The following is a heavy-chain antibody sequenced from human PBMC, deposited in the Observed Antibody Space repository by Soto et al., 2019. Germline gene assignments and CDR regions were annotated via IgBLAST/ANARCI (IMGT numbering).Heavy chain of an antibody. CDR3: SIGSWSAETFDV. Sequence: QVHLEQYGAEVKKPGSSVKVSCKAAGGTFSTYTLIWVRQAPGQGLEWMGRIIPMLTVTNSAQKFQGRVTLTADKSTSTAFMELTSLTSDDTALDYCSIGSWSAETFDVWGQGTMVTVSS. CDR2: IIPMLTVT. J-gene: IGHJ3*01. V-gene: IGHV1-69*02. D-gene: IGHD2-2*01. CDR1: GGTFSTYT.